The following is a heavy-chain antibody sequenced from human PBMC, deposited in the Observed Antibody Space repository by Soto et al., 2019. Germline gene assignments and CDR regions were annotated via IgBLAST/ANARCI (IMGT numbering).Heavy chain of an antibody. D-gene: IGHD1-26*01. V-gene: IGHV3-30-3*01. CDR3: ARGSQWERLRVDY. Sequence: QVQLVESGGGVVQPGRSLRLSCAASGFTFSSYAMHWVRQAPGKGLEWVAVISYDGSNKYYADSVKGRFTISRDNSRNTLYLQMNSLRAEDTAVYYCARGSQWERLRVDYWGQGTLVTVSS. CDR1: GFTFSSYA. CDR2: ISYDGSNK. J-gene: IGHJ4*02.